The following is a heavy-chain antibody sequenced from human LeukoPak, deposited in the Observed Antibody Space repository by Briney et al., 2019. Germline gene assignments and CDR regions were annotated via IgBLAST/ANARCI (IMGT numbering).Heavy chain of an antibody. CDR3: AREGGVVTPEFSWFDP. CDR2: INHSGST. V-gene: IGHV4-34*01. D-gene: IGHD4-23*01. J-gene: IGHJ5*02. CDR1: GGSFSGYY. Sequence: SETLSLTCAVYGGSFSGYYWSWIRQPPGKGLEWIGEINHSGSTNYNTSLKSRVTISVDTSKNKFSLKLSSVTAADTAVYYCAREGGVVTPEFSWFDPWGQGTLVTVSS.